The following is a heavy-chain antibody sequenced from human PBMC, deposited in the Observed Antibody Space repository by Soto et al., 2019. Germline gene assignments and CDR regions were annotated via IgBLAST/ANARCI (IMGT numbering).Heavy chain of an antibody. CDR1: GFTFSGSA. CDR3: TSVWGDEVVVIDYYYGIDV. Sequence: PGGSLRLSCAASGFTFSGSAMHWVRQASGKGLEWVGRIRSKANSYATAYAASVKGRFTISRDDSKNTAYLQMNSLKTEDTAVYYCTSVWGDEVVVIDYYYGIDVWGQGTTVTAP. CDR2: IRSKANSYAT. J-gene: IGHJ6*02. V-gene: IGHV3-73*01. D-gene: IGHD3-22*01.